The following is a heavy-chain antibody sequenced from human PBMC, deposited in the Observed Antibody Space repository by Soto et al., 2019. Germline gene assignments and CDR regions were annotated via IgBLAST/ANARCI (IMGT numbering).Heavy chain of an antibody. Sequence: QVQLVQSGTEVKKPAASVKVSCKASGYTFTIYGISGVRQAPGQGLEWMGWTRANTGNTNYAQKLQGRVTMTTETSTSTAYMELRSLRSDDMAVYYCARDAPPEDYGCQETRVTVSS. V-gene: IGHV1-18*03. CDR1: GYTFTIYG. CDR2: TRANTGNT. CDR3: ARDAPPEDY. J-gene: IGHJ4*02.